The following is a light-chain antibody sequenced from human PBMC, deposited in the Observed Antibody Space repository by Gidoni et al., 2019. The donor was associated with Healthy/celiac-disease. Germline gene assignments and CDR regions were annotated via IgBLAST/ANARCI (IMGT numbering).Light chain of an antibody. V-gene: IGLV1-40*01. CDR1: SSNIGAGYD. CDR2: GNS. CDR3: QSYDSSLSGSRV. Sequence: QSVLTQPASVSGAPGQRYTVCCTGSSSNIGAGYDVHWYQQLPGTAPKLLTYGNSNRPSGVADRFSGSKSGTSASLAITVLQAEDEADYYCQSYDSSLSGSRVFGGWTTLTVL. J-gene: IGLJ3*02.